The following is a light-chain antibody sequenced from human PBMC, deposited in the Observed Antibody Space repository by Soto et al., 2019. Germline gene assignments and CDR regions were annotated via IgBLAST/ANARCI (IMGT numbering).Light chain of an antibody. CDR3: QKCKVAPFT. Sequence: EIVLTQSPATLSLSPGERATLSCRASPSVTNYLAWYQQKPGQAPRLLIYDASTRATGIPARFSGSGSGTDFTLTITSLEPEDFAVYYCQKCKVAPFTFGGGTKVDIK. J-gene: IGKJ4*01. V-gene: IGKV3-11*01. CDR2: DAS. CDR1: PSVTNY.